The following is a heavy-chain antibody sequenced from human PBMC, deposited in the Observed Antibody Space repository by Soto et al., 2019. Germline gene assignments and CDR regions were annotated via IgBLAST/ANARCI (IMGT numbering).Heavy chain of an antibody. CDR1: GGKCIISV. CDR3: ARDWDIVILSVPIPNYNYGMDV. D-gene: IGHD2-15*01. J-gene: IGHJ6*02. V-gene: IGHV3-48*02. CDR2: ISSRSDTL. Sequence: LIHSWADSGGKCIISVVHWVRQNPGKGLAWVLYISSRSDTLYYADSVKGRFTSSRDNAKNSVYLQVNNLRDEDTAVYYCARDWDIVILSVPIPNYNYGMDVWGQGTTVTVSS.